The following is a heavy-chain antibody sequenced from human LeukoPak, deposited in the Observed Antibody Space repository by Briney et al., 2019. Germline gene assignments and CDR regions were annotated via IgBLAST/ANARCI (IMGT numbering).Heavy chain of an antibody. Sequence: GGSLRLSCAASGFTFSSYAIHWVRQAPGKGLEWVAVIWYDGSNKYYADSVKGRFTISRDNSKNTLYLQMNSLRAEDTAVYYCARGGEEYYGSPTIDYWGQGTLVTVSS. D-gene: IGHD3-10*01. J-gene: IGHJ4*02. CDR1: GFTFSSYA. V-gene: IGHV3-33*08. CDR3: ARGGEEYYGSPTIDY. CDR2: IWYDGSNK.